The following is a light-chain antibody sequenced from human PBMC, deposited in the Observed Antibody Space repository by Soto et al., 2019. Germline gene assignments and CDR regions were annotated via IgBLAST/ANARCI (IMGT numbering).Light chain of an antibody. CDR2: KAS. J-gene: IGKJ1*01. CDR1: QSISSW. Sequence: DIQMTQSPSTLSASVGDRVTITCRASQSISSWLAWYQRKPGKAPKLLIYKASSLESGVPSRFSGSGSGTEFTLTISSLQPDAFATYYCQPYNSYPWTFGQGTKVEIK. CDR3: QPYNSYPWT. V-gene: IGKV1-5*03.